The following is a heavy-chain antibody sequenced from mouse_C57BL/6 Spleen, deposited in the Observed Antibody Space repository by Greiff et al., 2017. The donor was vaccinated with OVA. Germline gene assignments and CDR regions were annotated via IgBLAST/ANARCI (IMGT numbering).Heavy chain of an antibody. CDR2: IDPENGDT. Sequence: EVQVVESGAELVRPGASVKLSCTASGFNIKDDYMHWVKQRPEQGLEWIGWIDPENGDTEYASKFQGKATITADTSSNTAYLQLSSLTSEDTAVYYCTTPSTMIKSWFAYWGQGTLVTVSA. CDR1: GFNIKDDY. J-gene: IGHJ3*01. D-gene: IGHD2-4*01. CDR3: TTPSTMIKSWFAY. V-gene: IGHV14-4*01.